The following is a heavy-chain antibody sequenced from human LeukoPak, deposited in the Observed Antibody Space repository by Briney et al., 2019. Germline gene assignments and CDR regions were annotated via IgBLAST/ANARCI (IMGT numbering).Heavy chain of an antibody. CDR3: ALPGGYCTNGVCYWVY. J-gene: IGHJ4*02. D-gene: IGHD2-8*01. Sequence: PSETLSLTCAVYGGXFXGYYWSWIRQPPXXGXEWIGEINHSGSTNYNPSLKSRVTISVDTSKNQFSLKLSSVTAADTAVYYCALPGGYCTNGVCYWVYWGQGTLVTVSS. V-gene: IGHV4-34*01. CDR2: INHSGST. CDR1: GGXFXGYY.